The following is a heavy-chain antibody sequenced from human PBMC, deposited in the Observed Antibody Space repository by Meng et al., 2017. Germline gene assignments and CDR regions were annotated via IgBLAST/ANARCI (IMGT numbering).Heavy chain of an antibody. J-gene: IGHJ4*02. CDR3: ARDRSWLQPTGYFDY. D-gene: IGHD5-24*01. V-gene: IGHV1-69*05. CDR2: IIPIFGTA. Sequence: SVKVSCKASGGTFSSYAISWVRQAPGQGLEWMGGIIPIFGTANYAQKFQGRVTITTDESTSTAYMELSSLRSEDTAVYYCARDRSWLQPTGYFDYWGQGTLVTVSS. CDR1: GGTFSSYA.